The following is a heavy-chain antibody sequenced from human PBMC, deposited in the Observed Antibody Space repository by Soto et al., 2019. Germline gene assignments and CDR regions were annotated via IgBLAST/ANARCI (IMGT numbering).Heavy chain of an antibody. CDR2: INSDGSST. Sequence: EVQLVESGGGLVQPGGSLRLSCAASGFTFSSYWMHWVRQAPGKGLVWVSRINSDGSSTSYADSVKGRFTISKDNAKNTLYLRMNSLRAEDTAVYYCARDGHQYYFDYWGQGNLVTVSS. V-gene: IGHV3-74*01. CDR3: ARDGHQYYFDY. CDR1: GFTFSSYW. J-gene: IGHJ4*02.